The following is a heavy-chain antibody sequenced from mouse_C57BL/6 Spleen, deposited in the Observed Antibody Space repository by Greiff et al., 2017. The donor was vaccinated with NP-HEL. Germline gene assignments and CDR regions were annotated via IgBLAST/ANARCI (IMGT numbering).Heavy chain of an antibody. CDR3: ARRGDSITTVVATGYFDY. Sequence: QVQLQQSGAELARPGASVKLSCKASGYTFTSYGISWVKQRTGQGLEWIGEIYPRSGNTYYNEKFKGKATLTADKSSSTAYMELRSLTSEDSAVYFCARRGDSITTVVATGYFDYWGQGTTLTVSS. J-gene: IGHJ2*01. CDR2: IYPRSGNT. D-gene: IGHD1-1*01. V-gene: IGHV1-81*01. CDR1: GYTFTSYG.